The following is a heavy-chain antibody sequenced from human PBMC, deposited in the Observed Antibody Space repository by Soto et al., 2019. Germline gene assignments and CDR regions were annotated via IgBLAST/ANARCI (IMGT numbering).Heavy chain of an antibody. CDR2: IASNTGDR. V-gene: IGHV3-21*01. CDR1: GFTFAKYS. Sequence: GGSLRLSCAASGFTFAKYSMNWVRQAPGKGLEWVSSIASNTGDRYYADSVRGRFTISRDNTKNSLSLQLSSLRDEDTAVYYCARDLMPNDRGLGDLAYWGQGVLVTVSS. CDR3: ARDLMPNDRGLGDLAY. J-gene: IGHJ4*02. D-gene: IGHD3-22*01.